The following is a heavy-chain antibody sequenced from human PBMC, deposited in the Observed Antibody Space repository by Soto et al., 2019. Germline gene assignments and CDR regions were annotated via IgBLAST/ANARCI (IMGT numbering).Heavy chain of an antibody. D-gene: IGHD3-3*01. CDR2: IYYSGST. CDR1: GDSISNTNYY. Sequence: SETLSLTCTVSGDSISNTNYYWGWIRQPPGKGLEWIGRIYYSGSTYYNPSLRSRVTISVDTSKNQFSLKLSSVTAADTAVYYCARRDPLFGNWFDPWGQGTLVTVSS. V-gene: IGHV4-39*01. CDR3: ARRDPLFGNWFDP. J-gene: IGHJ5*02.